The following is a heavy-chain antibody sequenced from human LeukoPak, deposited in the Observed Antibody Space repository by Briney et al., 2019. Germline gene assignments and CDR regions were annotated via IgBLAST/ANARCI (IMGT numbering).Heavy chain of an antibody. J-gene: IGHJ5*02. CDR2: ICGRGGST. D-gene: IGHD3-9*01. CDR1: GFTFSRYA. V-gene: IGHV3-23*01. Sequence: PGGSLRLSCAASGFTFSRYAMRWVRQAPGEGLEWASAICGRGGSTCYADSVKGRFTISRDNAKNSLYLQMNSLRAEDTAVYYCARRGGYDILTGYKNWFDPWGQGTLVTVSS. CDR3: ARRGGYDILTGYKNWFDP.